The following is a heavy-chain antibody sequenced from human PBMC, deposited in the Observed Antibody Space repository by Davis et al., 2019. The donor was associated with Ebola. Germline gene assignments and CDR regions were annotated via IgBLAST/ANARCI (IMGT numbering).Heavy chain of an antibody. Sequence: GESLKISCAASGFTFSYYYMSWIRQAPGKGLGWVSYISSSGSTIYYAESVKGRFTISRDNAKNSLYLQMNSLRAEDTAVYYCARDRPLDFFFGDYYGMDVWGQGTTVTVSS. CDR2: ISSSGSTI. CDR1: GFTFSYYY. J-gene: IGHJ6*02. D-gene: IGHD3-16*01. V-gene: IGHV3-11*04. CDR3: ARDRPLDFFFGDYYGMDV.